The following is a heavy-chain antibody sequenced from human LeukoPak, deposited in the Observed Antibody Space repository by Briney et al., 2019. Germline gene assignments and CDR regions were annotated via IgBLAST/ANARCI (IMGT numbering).Heavy chain of an antibody. Sequence: ASVKVSCKASGYTFTGYYIHWVRQAPGQGLECMGWINPNSGATNFAQKFQGRVTLTRDTSISTAYMELSSLKSDGTAIYYCASGADVKSVHYNDRSTYSYYFDYWGQGTLVTVSS. CDR3: ASGADVKSVHYNDRSTYSYYFDY. CDR1: GYTFTGYY. J-gene: IGHJ4*02. CDR2: INPNSGAT. D-gene: IGHD3-22*01. V-gene: IGHV1-2*02.